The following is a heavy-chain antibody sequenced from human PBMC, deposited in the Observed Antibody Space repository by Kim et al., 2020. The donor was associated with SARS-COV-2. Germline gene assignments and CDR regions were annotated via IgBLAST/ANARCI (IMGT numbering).Heavy chain of an antibody. V-gene: IGHV4-34*01. CDR1: GGSFSGYY. CDR2: INHSGST. CDR3: ARGGPSGSYYIGYFDY. J-gene: IGHJ4*02. Sequence: SETLSLTCAVYGGSFSGYYWSWIRQPPGKGLEWIGEINHSGSTNYNPSLKSRVTISVDTSKNQFSLKLSSVTAADTAVYYCARGGPSGSYYIGYFDYWGQGTLVTVSS. D-gene: IGHD3-10*01.